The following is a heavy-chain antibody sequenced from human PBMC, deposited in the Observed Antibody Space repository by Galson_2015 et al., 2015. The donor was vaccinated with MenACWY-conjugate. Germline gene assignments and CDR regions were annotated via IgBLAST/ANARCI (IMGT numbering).Heavy chain of an antibody. CDR2: IQFHGRDI. D-gene: IGHD6-13*01. Sequence: SLRLSCAASDFSFSSFGMHWVRQAPGKGLEWVAFIQFHGRDIFYADSVKGRFTISRDNSKNTLYLQMNSLRPEDTAVYYCVKEASSCIACGRDYWGQGTLVTVSS. V-gene: IGHV3-30*02. CDR3: VKEASSCIACGRDY. J-gene: IGHJ4*02. CDR1: DFSFSSFG.